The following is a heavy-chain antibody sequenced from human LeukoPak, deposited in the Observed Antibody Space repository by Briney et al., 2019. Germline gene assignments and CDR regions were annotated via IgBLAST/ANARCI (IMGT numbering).Heavy chain of an antibody. D-gene: IGHD4-23*01. J-gene: IGHJ4*02. CDR2: INPSGGST. CDR3: ARDRRDGGPTFPRIYYFDY. CDR1: GYTFTSYY. V-gene: IGHV1-46*01. Sequence: ASVKVSCKASGYTFTSYYMHWVRQAPGRGLEWMGIINPSGGSTSYAQKFQGRVTMTRDTSTSTVYMELSSLRSEDTAVYYCARDRRDGGPTFPRIYYFDYWGQGTLVTVSS.